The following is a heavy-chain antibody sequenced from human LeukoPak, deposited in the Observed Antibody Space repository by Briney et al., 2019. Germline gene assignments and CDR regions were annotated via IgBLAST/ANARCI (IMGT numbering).Heavy chain of an antibody. D-gene: IGHD3-22*01. CDR2: IYYSGST. CDR1: GGSISSYY. V-gene: IGHV4-59*01. J-gene: IGHJ4*02. CDR3: AREAYYYDSSGYYLDY. Sequence: SETLSLTCTVSGGSISSYYWGWRRQPPGKGLGGIGDIYYSGSTNYNPSLKSRVTISVDTSKNQFSLKLSSVTAADTAVYYCAREAYYYDSSGYYLDYWGQGTLVTVSS.